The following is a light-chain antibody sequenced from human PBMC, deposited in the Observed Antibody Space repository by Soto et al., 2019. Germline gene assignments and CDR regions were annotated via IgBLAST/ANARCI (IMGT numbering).Light chain of an antibody. CDR1: QSVSRY. V-gene: IGKV3-11*01. CDR3: QQRSNSWT. J-gene: IGKJ1*01. CDR2: DAS. Sequence: EIVLTQSPATLSLSPWESATLSCRASQSVSRYLAWYQQKPGQTPRLLIYDASNRATGIPARFNGSGSGTDFTLTISSLEPEDFAVYSCQQRSNSWTFGQGTKVEIK.